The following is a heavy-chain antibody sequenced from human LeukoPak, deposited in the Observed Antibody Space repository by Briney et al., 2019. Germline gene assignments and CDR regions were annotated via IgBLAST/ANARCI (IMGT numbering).Heavy chain of an antibody. CDR1: GGSISSYY. CDR3: ARGGEATISRSRNYYYYMDV. CDR2: IYYSGST. Sequence: SETLSLTCTVSGGSISSYYWSWIRQPPGKGLEWMGYIYYSGSTNYNPSLKSRVTISVDTSKNQFSLKLSSVTAADTAVYYCARGGEATISRSRNYYYYMDVWGKGTTVTVSS. V-gene: IGHV4-59*01. D-gene: IGHD5-24*01. J-gene: IGHJ6*03.